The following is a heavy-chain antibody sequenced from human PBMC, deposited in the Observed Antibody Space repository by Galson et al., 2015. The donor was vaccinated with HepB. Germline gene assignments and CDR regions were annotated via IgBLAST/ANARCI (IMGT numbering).Heavy chain of an antibody. V-gene: IGHV3-30*18. Sequence: SLRLSCAASGFTFSSYGMHWVRQAPGKGLEWVAVISYDGSNKYYADSVKGRFTISRDNSKNTLYLQMNSLRAEDTAVYYRAKEDYYGSGSYFLLPKGAFEIWGQGTMVTVSS. CDR1: GFTFSSYG. D-gene: IGHD3-10*01. J-gene: IGHJ3*02. CDR3: AKEDYYGSGSYFLLPKGAFEI. CDR2: ISYDGSNK.